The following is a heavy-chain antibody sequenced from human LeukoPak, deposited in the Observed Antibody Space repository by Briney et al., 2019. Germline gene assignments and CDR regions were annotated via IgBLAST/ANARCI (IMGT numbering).Heavy chain of an antibody. D-gene: IGHD6-13*01. J-gene: IGHJ5*02. Sequence: ASVTLSCTASGYTFTGYYMHWVRQPPGQGLEWMGWINPNCGGTNYAQKFPGRVTRTYDTSISTAYMELSRLRSDDTAVYYCARAPLRGPYSSPHNWFDPRGQGTPGTVSS. CDR2: INPNCGGT. CDR1: GYTFTGYY. CDR3: ARAPLRGPYSSPHNWFDP. V-gene: IGHV1-2*02.